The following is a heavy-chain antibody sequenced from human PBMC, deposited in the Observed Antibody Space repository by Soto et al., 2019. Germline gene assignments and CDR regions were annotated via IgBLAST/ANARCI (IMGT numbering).Heavy chain of an antibody. CDR2: IYYTGST. CDR1: TGSISPYY. V-gene: IGHV4-59*01. CDR3: ARLSYSNPLCPPPY. D-gene: IGHD2-2*01. Sequence: SETLSLTCTVSTGSISPYYWTWIRQPPGKGLEWIGYIYYTGSTNYNPSLKSRVTISLDTSKNQFSLKLSSVTAADTAVYYCARLSYSNPLCPPPYGGRGTLVPVSS. J-gene: IGHJ4*02.